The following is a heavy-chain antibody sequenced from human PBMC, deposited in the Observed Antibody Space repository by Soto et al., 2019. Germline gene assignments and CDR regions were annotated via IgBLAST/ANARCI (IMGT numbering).Heavy chain of an antibody. CDR1: GGSISSGDYY. CDR3: SRGRVADGVSFDY. D-gene: IGHD3-10*01. V-gene: IGHV4-30-4*01. CDR2: IYYTGSP. J-gene: IGHJ4*02. Sequence: KTSETLSLTCTVSGGSISSGDYYWTWIRQPPGKGLEWIGYIYYTGSPYYNPSLKSRVTISVDTSKNQFSLTLSSVTAADTAVYHCSRGRVADGVSFDYWGQVTLVTVSS.